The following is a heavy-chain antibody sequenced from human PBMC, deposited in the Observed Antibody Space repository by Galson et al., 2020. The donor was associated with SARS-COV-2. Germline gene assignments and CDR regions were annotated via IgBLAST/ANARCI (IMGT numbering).Heavy chain of an antibody. CDR1: GGSISSSIHY. V-gene: IGHV4-39*07. D-gene: IGHD3-3*01. J-gene: IGHJ4*02. Sequence: SETLSLTCTVSGGSISSSIHYWGWIRQTPGKGLQWIGSISYSGTTSYNPSLRSRVTLSVDTSKSQFSMNLSSVTAADTAVYFWASSKILRFSEWLFDDWGQETLVTVSS. CDR2: ISYSGTT. CDR3: ASSKILRFSEWLFDD.